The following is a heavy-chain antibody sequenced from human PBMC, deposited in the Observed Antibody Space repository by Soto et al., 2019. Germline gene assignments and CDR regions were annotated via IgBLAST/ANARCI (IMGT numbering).Heavy chain of an antibody. V-gene: IGHV4-59*06. Sequence: SETLSLTCTVSGGSISSYYWSWIRQHPGKGLEWIGYIYYSGSTYYNPSLKSRVTISVDTSKNQFSLKLSSVTAADTAVYYCARVFITYYFDYWGQGTLVTVSS. CDR1: GGSISSYY. CDR2: IYYSGST. CDR3: ARVFITYYFDY. J-gene: IGHJ4*02. D-gene: IGHD3-22*01.